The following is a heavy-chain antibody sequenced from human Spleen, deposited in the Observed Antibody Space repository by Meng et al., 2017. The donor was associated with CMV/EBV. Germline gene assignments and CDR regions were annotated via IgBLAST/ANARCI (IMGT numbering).Heavy chain of an antibody. D-gene: IGHD4-11*01. Sequence: GGSLRLSCAASGFTFSNAWMSWVRQAPGKGLEWVSSISSSSSYIYYADSVKGRFTISRDNAKNSLYLQMNSLRAEDTAVYYCARDLDYYSNYLPDYWGQGTLVTVSS. V-gene: IGHV3-21*01. CDR3: ARDLDYYSNYLPDY. CDR1: GFTFSNAW. J-gene: IGHJ4*02. CDR2: ISSSSSYI.